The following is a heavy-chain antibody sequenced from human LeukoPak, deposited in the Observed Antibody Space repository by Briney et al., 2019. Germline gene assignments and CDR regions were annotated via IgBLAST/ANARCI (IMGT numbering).Heavy chain of an antibody. CDR3: ARSLTIAAAGRGYV. V-gene: IGHV3-33*01. CDR2: IWYDGSNK. D-gene: IGHD6-13*01. J-gene: IGHJ6*02. Sequence: GGSLRLSCAASGFTFSSYGMHWVRQAPGKGLEWVAVIWYDGSNKYYADSVKGRFTISRDNSKNTLYLQMNSLRAEDTAVYYCARSLTIAAAGRGYVWGQGTTVTVSS. CDR1: GFTFSSYG.